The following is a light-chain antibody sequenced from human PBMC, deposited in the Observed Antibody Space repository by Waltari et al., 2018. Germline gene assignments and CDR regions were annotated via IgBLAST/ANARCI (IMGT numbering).Light chain of an antibody. CDR2: DVS. CDR1: QNITRW. V-gene: IGKV1-5*01. Sequence: DIQMIQSPSTLSASVGDRVTITCRASQNITRWLAWYQQKPGKAPKLLMYDVSTWESGVPSRFSGRGSGTEFTLTISSLQPDDFAVYYCQQYNTYCSFGGGTKVEI. J-gene: IGKJ4*01. CDR3: QQYNTYCS.